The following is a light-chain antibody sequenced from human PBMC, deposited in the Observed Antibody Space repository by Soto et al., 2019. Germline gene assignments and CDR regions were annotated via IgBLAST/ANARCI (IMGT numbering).Light chain of an antibody. CDR1: QSVSTY. V-gene: IGKV3-11*01. CDR2: DAS. J-gene: IGKJ5*01. CDR3: QQRTNWPSIT. Sequence: EIVLTQSPATLSFSPEERATLSCRASQSVSTYLAWYQQKPGQAPRLLISDASNRATCIPARFSGSGSGTDFTLTISILEPEDFAVYYCQQRTNWPSITFGQGTRLEIK.